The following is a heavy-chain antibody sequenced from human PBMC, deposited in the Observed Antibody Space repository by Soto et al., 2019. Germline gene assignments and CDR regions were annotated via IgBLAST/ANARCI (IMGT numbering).Heavy chain of an antibody. CDR3: AKGGPDYGDSAGYYYYGMDV. D-gene: IGHD4-17*01. V-gene: IGHV3-30*18. CDR1: GFTFSSYG. CDR2: ISYDGSNK. J-gene: IGHJ6*02. Sequence: GGSLRLSCAASGFTFSSYGMHWVRQAPGKGLEWVAVISYDGSNKYYADSVKGRFTISRDNSKNTLYLQMNSLRAEDTAVYYCAKGGPDYGDSAGYYYYGMDVWGQGTTVTVSS.